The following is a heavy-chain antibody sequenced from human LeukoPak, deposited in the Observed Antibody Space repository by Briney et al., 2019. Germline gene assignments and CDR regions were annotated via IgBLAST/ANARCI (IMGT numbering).Heavy chain of an antibody. CDR3: ARETTYDY. V-gene: IGHV3-30-3*01. J-gene: IGHJ4*02. D-gene: IGHD4-17*01. CDR1: GFTFSSYA. CDR2: ISYDGSNK. Sequence: GGSLRLSCAASGFTFSSYAMHWVRQAPGKGLEWVAVISYDGSNKYYADSVKGRFTISRDNSKNTLYLQMNSLRVEDTAVYSCARETTYDYWGQGTLVTVSS.